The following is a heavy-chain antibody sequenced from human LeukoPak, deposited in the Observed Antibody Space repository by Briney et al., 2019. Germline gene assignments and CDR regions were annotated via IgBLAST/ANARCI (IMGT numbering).Heavy chain of an antibody. CDR1: GGSFSGYY. CDR2: INHSGST. J-gene: IGHJ4*02. Sequence: PSETLSLTCAVYGGSFSGYYWSWIRQPPGKGLEWIGEINHSGSTNYNPSLKSRVTISVDTSKNQFSLKLSSVTAADTAVYYRARGGTWSGYCSGGSCYNFDYWGQGTLVTVSS. CDR3: ARGGTWSGYCSGGSCYNFDY. D-gene: IGHD2-15*01. V-gene: IGHV4-34*01.